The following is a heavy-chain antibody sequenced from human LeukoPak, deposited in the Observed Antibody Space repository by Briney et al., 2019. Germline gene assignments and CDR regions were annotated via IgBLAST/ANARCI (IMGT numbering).Heavy chain of an antibody. CDR3: ARTGGGAFDP. D-gene: IGHD3-16*01. J-gene: IGHJ5*02. V-gene: IGHV4-59*01. CDR1: GGSISSYY. Sequence: SETLSLTCTVPGGSISSYYWSWIRQPPGKGLEWIGYVYYSGSTNYNPSLKSRVTISVDTSKNQFSLKLSSVTAADTAVYYCARTGGGAFDPWGQGTLVTVSS. CDR2: VYYSGST.